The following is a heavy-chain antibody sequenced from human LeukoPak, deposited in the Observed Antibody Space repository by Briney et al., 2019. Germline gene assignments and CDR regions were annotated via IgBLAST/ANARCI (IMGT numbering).Heavy chain of an antibody. CDR1: GGSIRSSYYY. Sequence: SETLSLTCTVSGGSIRSSYYYWGWIRQPPGKGLEWIGSIYDSGSTHYNPSLKSRVTISVDTSKNQFSLKLNSVTAADTAVYYCARDRASVRAFDIWGQGTMVTVSS. CDR2: IYDSGST. J-gene: IGHJ3*02. CDR3: ARDRASVRAFDI. D-gene: IGHD3-22*01. V-gene: IGHV4-39*02.